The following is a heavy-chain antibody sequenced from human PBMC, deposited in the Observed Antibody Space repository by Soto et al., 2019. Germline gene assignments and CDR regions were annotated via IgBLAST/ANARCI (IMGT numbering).Heavy chain of an antibody. Sequence: PGGSLRLSCAASGFTFSSYGMHWVRQAPGKGLEWVSYISSSSSTIYYADSVKGRFTISRDNAKNSLYLQMNSLRDEDTAVYYCARVLGNWNSPTFDYWGQGTLVTISS. J-gene: IGHJ4*02. D-gene: IGHD1-7*01. CDR3: ARVLGNWNSPTFDY. CDR2: ISSSSSTI. V-gene: IGHV3-48*02. CDR1: GFTFSSYG.